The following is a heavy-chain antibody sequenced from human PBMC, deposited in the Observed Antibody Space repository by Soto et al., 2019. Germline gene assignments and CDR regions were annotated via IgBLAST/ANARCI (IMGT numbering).Heavy chain of an antibody. CDR1: GFTFSNYA. CDR3: AKGHSETYYYFDY. CDR2: IRGADDDT. V-gene: IGHV3-23*01. J-gene: IGHJ4*02. D-gene: IGHD1-26*01. Sequence: PVGSLRLSCAASGFTFSNYAMNWVRQAPGKGLDWVSSIRGADDDTFYADSVQGRFTISRDNSQNTLYLQMNSLRAEDTAVYYCAKGHSETYYYFDYWGQGTLVTVSS.